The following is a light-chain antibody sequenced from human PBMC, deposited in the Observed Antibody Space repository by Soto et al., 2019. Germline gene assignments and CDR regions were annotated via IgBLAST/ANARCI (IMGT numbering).Light chain of an antibody. CDR3: QQYDDKWT. CDR2: RAS. Sequence: DIILTQSPSALSASVGDRVTITCRASQPITTWLAWYQQKPGGAPKLLIYRASILGSGVPSRFSGVGSGTQFTLTISSLQPDDFATYYCQQYDDKWTFGQGTKVEVK. J-gene: IGKJ1*01. CDR1: QPITTW. V-gene: IGKV1-5*03.